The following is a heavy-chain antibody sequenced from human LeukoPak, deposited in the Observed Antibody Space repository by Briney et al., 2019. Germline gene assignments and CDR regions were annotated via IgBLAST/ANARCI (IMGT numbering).Heavy chain of an antibody. Sequence: PGGSLRLSCAASGFAFSSYEMNWVRQAPGKGLEWVSYISSSGTTIYDADSVKGRFTISRDNAKSSLYLQMNSLRAEDTAVYYCARDEIRSGAFDIWGRGTMVTVSS. CDR3: ARDEIRSGAFDI. J-gene: IGHJ3*02. CDR2: ISSSGTTI. D-gene: IGHD3-10*01. CDR1: GFAFSSYE. V-gene: IGHV3-48*03.